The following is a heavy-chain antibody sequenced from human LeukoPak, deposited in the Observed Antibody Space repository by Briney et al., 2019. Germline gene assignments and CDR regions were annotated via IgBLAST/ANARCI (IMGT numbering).Heavy chain of an antibody. Sequence: ASVKVSCKASGYTFTSYDINWVRQATGQGLEWMGWMNPNSGNTGYAQKFQGRVTMTRNTSISTAYMELSSLRSEDTAAYYCARETTVTTDAFDIWGQGTMVTVSS. CDR2: MNPNSGNT. D-gene: IGHD4-17*01. CDR1: GYTFTSYD. CDR3: ARETTVTTDAFDI. J-gene: IGHJ3*02. V-gene: IGHV1-8*01.